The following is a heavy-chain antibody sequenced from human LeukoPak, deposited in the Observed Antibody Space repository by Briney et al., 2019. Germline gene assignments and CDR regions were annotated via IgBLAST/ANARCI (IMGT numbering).Heavy chain of an antibody. CDR3: GRLPDSRTEAVDI. V-gene: IGHV4-59*08. CDR2: MYDSGST. CDR1: GGSISSHC. Sequence: SETLSLTCTVSGGSISSHCWSWIRQPPGKGLEWIGYMYDSGSTKYNPSLKSRVTISVDMSRNQFSLKLSSVTAADTAVYYCGRLPDSRTEAVDIWGQGTVATVSS. J-gene: IGHJ3*02. D-gene: IGHD3-22*01.